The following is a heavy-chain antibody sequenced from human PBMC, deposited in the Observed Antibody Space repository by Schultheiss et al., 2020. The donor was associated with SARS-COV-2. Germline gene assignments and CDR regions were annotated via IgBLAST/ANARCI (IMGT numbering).Heavy chain of an antibody. J-gene: IGHJ4*02. V-gene: IGHV4-39*07. CDR1: GGSVSSGSYY. Sequence: SETLSLTCTVSGGSVSSGSYYWSWIRQPPGKGLEWIGEINHSGSTNYNPSLKSRVTISVDTSKNQFSLKLSSVTAADTAVYYCARGRSPPGLYWGQGTLVTVSS. CDR2: INHSGST. CDR3: ARGRSPPGLY. D-gene: IGHD3-10*01.